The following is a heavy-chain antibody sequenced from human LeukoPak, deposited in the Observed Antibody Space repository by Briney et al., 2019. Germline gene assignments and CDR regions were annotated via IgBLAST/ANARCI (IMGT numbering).Heavy chain of an antibody. Sequence: ASVKFSCKASGYTFTGYYMHWVRQAPGQGLEWMGIINPSGGSTTNAQKFQGRVTMTRDTSTSTVYMELSSLRSEDTAVYYCARGGSSSWYFWYYYYMDVWGKGTTVTISS. J-gene: IGHJ6*03. CDR1: GYTFTGYY. D-gene: IGHD6-13*01. V-gene: IGHV1-46*01. CDR3: ARGGSSSWYFWYYYYMDV. CDR2: INPSGGST.